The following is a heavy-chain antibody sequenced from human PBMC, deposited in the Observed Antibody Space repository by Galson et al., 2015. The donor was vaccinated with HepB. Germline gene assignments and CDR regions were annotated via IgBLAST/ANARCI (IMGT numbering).Heavy chain of an antibody. D-gene: IGHD6-19*01. CDR2: TRYDGSNK. Sequence: SLRLSCAASGFTFSSYGMHWVRQAPGKGLEWVAFTRYDGSNKYYADSVKGRFTISRDNSKNTLYLQMNSLRAEDTAVYYCAFIWAGVAGHFDYWGQGTLVTVSS. CDR1: GFTFSSYG. J-gene: IGHJ4*02. CDR3: AFIWAGVAGHFDY. V-gene: IGHV3-30*02.